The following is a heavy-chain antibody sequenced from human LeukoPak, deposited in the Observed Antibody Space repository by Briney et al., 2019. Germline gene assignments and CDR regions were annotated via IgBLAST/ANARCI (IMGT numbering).Heavy chain of an antibody. V-gene: IGHV4-30-4*07. D-gene: IGHD1-26*01. J-gene: IGHJ4*02. Sequence: SSETLSLTCAVSGGSISSGYYSWSWIRQPPGKGLKWIGYIYYTGSTYYNPSLKSRVTISVDTSKNHFSLKLSSVTAADTAVYYCARVATSGSFSQPLDYWGQGTLVTVSS. CDR2: IYYTGST. CDR3: ARVATSGSFSQPLDY. CDR1: GGSISSGYYS.